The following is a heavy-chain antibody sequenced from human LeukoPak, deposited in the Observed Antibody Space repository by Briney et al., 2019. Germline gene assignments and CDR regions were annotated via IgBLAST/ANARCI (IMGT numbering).Heavy chain of an antibody. V-gene: IGHV3-30*18. CDR2: ISYDGSNK. D-gene: IGHD5-12*01. CDR3: AKDSGYSGYSGPYYYYGMDV. CDR1: GFTFSSYG. Sequence: GRSLRLSCAASGFTFSSYGMHWVRQAPGKGLEWVAVISYDGSNKYYADSVKGRFTISRDNSKNTLYLQMNSLRAEDTAVYYCAKDSGYSGYSGPYYYYGMDVWGQGTTVTVSS. J-gene: IGHJ6*02.